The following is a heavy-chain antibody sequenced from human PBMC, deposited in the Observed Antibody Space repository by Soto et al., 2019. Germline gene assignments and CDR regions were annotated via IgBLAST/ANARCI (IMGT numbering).Heavy chain of an antibody. CDR1: GFTFSSYA. CDR2: ISYDGSNK. V-gene: IGHV3-30-3*01. D-gene: IGHD3-22*01. J-gene: IGHJ3*02. Sequence: QVQLVESGGGVVQPGRSLRLSCAASGFTFSSYAMHWVRQAPGKGLEWVAVISYDGSNKYYADSVKGRFTISRDNSKNTLYLQMNSLRAEDTAVYYCARESKTYYYDSSGYQDAFDIWGQGTMVTVSS. CDR3: ARESKTYYYDSSGYQDAFDI.